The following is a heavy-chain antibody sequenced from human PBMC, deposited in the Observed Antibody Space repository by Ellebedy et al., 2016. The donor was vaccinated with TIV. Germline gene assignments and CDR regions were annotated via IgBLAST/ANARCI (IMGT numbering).Heavy chain of an antibody. D-gene: IGHD3-10*01. CDR1: GFTFSSYA. Sequence: GESLKISXAASGFTFSSYALQWVRQAPGKGLEWVAVISYDGSNKYYADSVKGRFTISRDNSKNTLYLQMNSLRAEDTAVYYCARDQRTGRYYGSGSFDYWGQGTLVTVSS. CDR3: ARDQRTGRYYGSGSFDY. V-gene: IGHV3-30-3*01. J-gene: IGHJ4*02. CDR2: ISYDGSNK.